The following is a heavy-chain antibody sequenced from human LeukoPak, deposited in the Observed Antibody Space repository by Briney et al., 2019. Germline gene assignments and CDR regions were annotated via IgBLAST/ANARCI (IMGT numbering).Heavy chain of an antibody. V-gene: IGHV1-2*04. Sequence: GASVKVSCKASGYTFTGYYMHWVRQAPGQGLEWMGWINPNSGGTNYAQKFQGWVTMTRDTSISTAYMELSRLRSDDTAVYYCARDSVTRHYGMDVWGQGTTVTVSS. CDR1: GYTFTGYY. J-gene: IGHJ6*02. CDR3: ARDSVTRHYGMDV. D-gene: IGHD4-17*01. CDR2: INPNSGGT.